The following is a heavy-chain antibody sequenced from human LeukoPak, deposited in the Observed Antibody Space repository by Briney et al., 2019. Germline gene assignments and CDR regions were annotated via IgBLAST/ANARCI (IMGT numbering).Heavy chain of an antibody. D-gene: IGHD3-9*01. CDR2: IYTSGST. CDR1: GGSISSYY. CDR3: ARDGTFLDWFDTDAFDI. Sequence: SETLSLTCTVSGGSISSYYWSWIRQPAGKGLEWIGLIYTSGSTNYNPSLKSRVTMSVDTSKNQFSLKLSSVTAADTAVYYCARDGTFLDWFDTDAFDIWGQGTMVTVSS. J-gene: IGHJ3*02. V-gene: IGHV4-4*07.